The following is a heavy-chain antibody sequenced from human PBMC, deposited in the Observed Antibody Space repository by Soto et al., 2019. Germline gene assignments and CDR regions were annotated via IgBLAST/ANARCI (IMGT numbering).Heavy chain of an antibody. J-gene: IGHJ6*03. CDR2: ISYDGSNK. V-gene: IGHV3-30*18. CDR1: GFTFSSYG. CDR3: AKGTWGVDCSSTSCYANYYYYMDV. Sequence: QVQLVESGGGVVQPGRSLRLSCAASGFTFSSYGMHWVRQAPGKGLEWVAVISYDGSNKYYTDSVKGRFTISRDNSKNTLYLQMNSLRAEDTAVYYCAKGTWGVDCSSTSCYANYYYYMDVWGKGTTVTVSS. D-gene: IGHD2-2*01.